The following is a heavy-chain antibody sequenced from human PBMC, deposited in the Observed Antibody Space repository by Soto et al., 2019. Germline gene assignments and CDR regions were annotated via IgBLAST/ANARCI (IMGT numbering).Heavy chain of an antibody. CDR2: INHGGST. Sequence: SETMSLTCAVYGGSFSGYYWSWIRQPPGKGLEWIGEINHGGSTNYNPSLKSRVTISVDTSKNQFSLRLSSVTAAATAVYYCALLVVAALDAFDIWGQGTMVTVSS. J-gene: IGHJ3*02. CDR3: ALLVVAALDAFDI. CDR1: GGSFSGYY. D-gene: IGHD2-15*01. V-gene: IGHV4-34*01.